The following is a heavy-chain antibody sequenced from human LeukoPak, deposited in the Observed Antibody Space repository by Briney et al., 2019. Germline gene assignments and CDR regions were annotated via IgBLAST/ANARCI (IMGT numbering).Heavy chain of an antibody. CDR3: ARGRGMATILLDY. CDR1: GGSISSSSYY. D-gene: IGHD5-24*01. Sequence: SETLSLTCTVFGGSISSSSYYWGWIRQPPGKGLEWIGSIYYSESTYYNPSLKSRVTISVDRSKNQFSLKLSSVTAADTAVYYCARGRGMATILLDYWGQGTLVTVSS. CDR2: IYYSEST. V-gene: IGHV4-39*07. J-gene: IGHJ4*02.